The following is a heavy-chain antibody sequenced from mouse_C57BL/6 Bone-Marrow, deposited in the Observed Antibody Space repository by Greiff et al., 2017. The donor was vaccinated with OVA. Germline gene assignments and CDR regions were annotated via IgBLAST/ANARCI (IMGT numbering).Heavy chain of an antibody. CDR1: GFTFSSYG. V-gene: IGHV5-6*01. CDR2: ISSGGSYT. Sequence: EVQLVESGGDLVKPGGSLKLSCAASGFTFSSYGMSWVSQTPDKRLEWVATISSGGSYTYYPDSVKGRFTISRDNDKNTLYLQMSSLKSEYTAMYYCARHLYGNYFASFAYWGQGTLVTVSA. J-gene: IGHJ3*01. CDR3: ARHLYGNYFASFAY. D-gene: IGHD2-1*01.